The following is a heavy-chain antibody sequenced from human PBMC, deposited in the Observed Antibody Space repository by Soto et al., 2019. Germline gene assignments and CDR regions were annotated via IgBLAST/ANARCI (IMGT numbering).Heavy chain of an antibody. CDR1: GYTFTNYA. CDR3: TRDEAGYNKRRDFDY. V-gene: IGHV1-3*01. CDR2: VNAGNGNT. J-gene: IGHJ4*02. D-gene: IGHD1-20*01. Sequence: QVQLVQSGAEVKKPGASVKVSCEASGYTFTNYAIHWVRQAPGQKLEWMGWVNAGNGNTRYSQKFQGRVNITSDSSVCTAYVELSRLRSEDTAVYCCTRDEAGYNKRRDFDYWGQGTLVTVSS.